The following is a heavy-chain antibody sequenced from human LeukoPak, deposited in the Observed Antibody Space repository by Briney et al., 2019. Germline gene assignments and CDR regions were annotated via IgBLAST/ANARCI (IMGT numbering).Heavy chain of an antibody. V-gene: IGHV7-4-1*02. J-gene: IGHJ4*02. CDR3: ARAFQSLGGLSLPDY. CDR2: IHPSTGNP. Sequence: ASVKVSCKASGGTFSSYAISWVRQAPGQGLEWMGWIHPSTGNPTYAQGFTGRFAFSLDTSVSTTYLQISSLKAEDTAVYFCARAFQSLGGLSLPDYWGQGTLVTVSS. D-gene: IGHD3-16*02. CDR1: GGTFSSYA.